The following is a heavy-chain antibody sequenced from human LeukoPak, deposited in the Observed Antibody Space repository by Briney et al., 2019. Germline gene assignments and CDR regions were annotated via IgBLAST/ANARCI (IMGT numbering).Heavy chain of an antibody. CDR3: AKDSRIAAAGTPAEYFQH. J-gene: IGHJ1*01. CDR1: GFTFINAW. Sequence: GGSLRLSCASSGFTFINAWMTWVRQAPGKGLEWVAFIRYDGSNKYYADSVKGRFTISRDNSKNTLYLQMNSLRAEDTAVYYCAKDSRIAAAGTPAEYFQHWGQGTLVTVSS. CDR2: IRYDGSNK. V-gene: IGHV3-30*02. D-gene: IGHD6-13*01.